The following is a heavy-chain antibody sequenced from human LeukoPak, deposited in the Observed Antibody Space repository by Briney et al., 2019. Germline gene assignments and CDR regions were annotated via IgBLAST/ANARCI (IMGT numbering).Heavy chain of an antibody. CDR2: IWYDGSNK. CDR1: GFKFSDYG. Sequence: GGSLRLSCVASGFKFSDYGMHWVRQAPGKGLEWVAIIWYDGSNKYYADSVKGRFTISGDNSKNTLYLQMNNLRDEDTAVYYCARDQGVYYDFWSGYSGIDYWGQGTLVTVSS. V-gene: IGHV3-33*01. CDR3: ARDQGVYYDFWSGYSGIDY. J-gene: IGHJ4*02. D-gene: IGHD3-3*01.